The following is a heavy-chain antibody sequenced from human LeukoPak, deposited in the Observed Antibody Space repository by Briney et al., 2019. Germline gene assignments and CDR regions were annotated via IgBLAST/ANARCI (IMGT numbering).Heavy chain of an antibody. J-gene: IGHJ6*03. V-gene: IGHV3-23*01. CDR3: TKDLTNYHYYYIDV. CDR2: ITGSGGHT. CDR1: GFTFSNYA. D-gene: IGHD2-8*01. Sequence: GGSLRLSCEASGFTFSNYAMAWVRQSPGKGLEWVSGITGSGGHTYYADSVKGRFTSSRDNSKNTLYLQMNSLRAEDTALYYCTKDLTNYHYYYIDVWGKGTRVIVSS.